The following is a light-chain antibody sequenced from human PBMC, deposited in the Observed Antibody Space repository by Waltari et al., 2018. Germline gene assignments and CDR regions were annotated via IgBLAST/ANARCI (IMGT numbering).Light chain of an antibody. CDR1: QDISNQ. CDR2: DAS. Sequence: DIQMTHSPSSVSASVGNTVTLTCRASQDISNQLTWYQQKPGKAPKFLIYDASTLESGVPSRFSGSGSGTDFTLTVRSLQPEDVATYYCQETNTFPITFGQGTRLEIK. V-gene: IGKV1D-12*01. J-gene: IGKJ5*01. CDR3: QETNTFPIT.